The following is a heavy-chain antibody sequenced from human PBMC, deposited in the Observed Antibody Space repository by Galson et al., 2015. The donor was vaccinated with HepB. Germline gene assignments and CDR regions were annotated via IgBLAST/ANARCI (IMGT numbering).Heavy chain of an antibody. D-gene: IGHD1-1*01. J-gene: IGHJ4*02. Sequence: SLRLSCAASGVPFSAYTMHWFRQAPGKGLGWVAVISYDESQKYYADSVRGRFTISRDNSTNMLYLQMKSLTPEATAMWYCARARNGAWHKFDYWGQGALVLVAS. CDR1: GVPFSAYT. CDR3: ARARNGAWHKFDY. CDR2: ISYDESQK. V-gene: IGHV3-30-3*01.